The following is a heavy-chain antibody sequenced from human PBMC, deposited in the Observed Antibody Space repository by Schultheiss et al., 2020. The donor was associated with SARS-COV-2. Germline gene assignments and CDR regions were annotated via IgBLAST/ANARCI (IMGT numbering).Heavy chain of an antibody. CDR1: GFTVSSNY. Sequence: GGSLRLSCAASGFTVSSNYMSWVRQAPGKGLEWVSSISSSSSYIYYADSVKGRFTISRDNAKNSLYLQMNSLRAEDTAVYYCAREIYYDSSGYDPWGQGTLVTVSS. D-gene: IGHD3-22*01. CDR3: AREIYYDSSGYDP. J-gene: IGHJ5*02. CDR2: ISSSSSYI. V-gene: IGHV3-21*01.